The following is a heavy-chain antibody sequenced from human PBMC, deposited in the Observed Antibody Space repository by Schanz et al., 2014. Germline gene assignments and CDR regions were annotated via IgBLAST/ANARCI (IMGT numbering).Heavy chain of an antibody. CDR1: GYTFTSYD. D-gene: IGHD3-10*01. CDR3: TKGRSFGR. CDR2: MNSKTGNT. Sequence: QVQLVQSGAEVKKPGASVKVSCKASGYTFTSYDINWVRQATGQGLEWMGWMNSKTGNTGYAQRFQGRVTITRNTSITTAYLEVSSLRSGDTAVYYCTKGRSFGRWGQGTLVTVSS. V-gene: IGHV1-8*01. J-gene: IGHJ4*02.